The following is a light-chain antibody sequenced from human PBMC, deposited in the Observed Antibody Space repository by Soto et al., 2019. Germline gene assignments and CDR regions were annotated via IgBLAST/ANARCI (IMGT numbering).Light chain of an antibody. J-gene: IGKJ5*01. CDR2: DAS. CDR1: QTISRW. CDR3: HSRA. Sequence: IEQTQPRXVVSVCVVXXXTITCRASQTISRWLAWYQQKPGRAPKLLIYDASTLESGVPSRFSGSGSETEFTLTISRLQPDDFATYFCHSRAFGQGTRLEI. V-gene: IGKV1-5*01.